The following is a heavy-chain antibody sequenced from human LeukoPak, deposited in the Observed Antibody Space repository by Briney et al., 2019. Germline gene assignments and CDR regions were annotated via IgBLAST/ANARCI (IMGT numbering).Heavy chain of an antibody. Sequence: ASVKVSCKASGYTFTGYYMHWVRQAPGQGLEWMGWINPNSGGTNYAQKFQGRVTMTRDTSISTAYMELSRLRSDDTAVYYCARLKFCSSPSCFDYWGQGTLVTVSS. D-gene: IGHD2-2*01. J-gene: IGHJ4*02. CDR1: GYTFTGYY. V-gene: IGHV1-2*02. CDR3: ARLKFCSSPSCFDY. CDR2: INPNSGGT.